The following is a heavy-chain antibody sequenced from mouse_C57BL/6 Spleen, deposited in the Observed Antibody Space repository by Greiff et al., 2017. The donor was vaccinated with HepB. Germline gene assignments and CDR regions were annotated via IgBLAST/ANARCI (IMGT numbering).Heavy chain of an antibody. CDR2: IDPSDSYT. J-gene: IGHJ1*03. V-gene: IGHV1-50*01. CDR1: GYTFTSYW. D-gene: IGHD1-1*01. CDR3: ARTTVVATKGYFDV. Sequence: VQLQQPGAELVKPGASVKLSCKASGYTFTSYWMQWVKQRPGQGLEWIGEIDPSDSYTNYNQKFKGKATLTVDTSSRTAYMQLSSLTSEDSAVYYCARTTVVATKGYFDVWGTGTTVTVSS.